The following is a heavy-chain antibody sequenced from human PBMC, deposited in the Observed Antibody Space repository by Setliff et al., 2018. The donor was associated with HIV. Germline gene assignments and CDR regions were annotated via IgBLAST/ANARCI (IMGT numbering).Heavy chain of an antibody. Sequence: PLETLSLTCTVSGGSISNYYWSWIRQPAGKGLEWIGRIQTSGRTNNNPSLKSRVTMSVDTSKNQFSLILTSVTAADTAVYYCARSSRVNCGGDCYLFDYWGQGTPVTVSS. J-gene: IGHJ4*02. CDR1: GGSISNYY. CDR2: IQTSGRT. CDR3: ARSSRVNCGGDCYLFDY. D-gene: IGHD2-21*02. V-gene: IGHV4-4*07.